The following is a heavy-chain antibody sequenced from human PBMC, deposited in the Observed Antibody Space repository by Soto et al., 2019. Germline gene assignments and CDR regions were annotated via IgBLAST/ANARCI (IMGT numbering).Heavy chain of an antibody. V-gene: IGHV1-18*01. D-gene: IGHD3-10*01. CDR2: ISAYNGNT. CDR3: ARDTMVRGVTYDAYYYYYGMDV. CDR1: GYTFTSYG. Sequence: ASVKVSCKASGYTFTSYGISWVRQAPGQGLEWMGWISAYNGNTNYAQKLQGRVTMTTDTSTSTAYMELRSLRSDDTAVYYCARDTMVRGVTYDAYYYYYGMDVWGQGTTVTVSS. J-gene: IGHJ6*02.